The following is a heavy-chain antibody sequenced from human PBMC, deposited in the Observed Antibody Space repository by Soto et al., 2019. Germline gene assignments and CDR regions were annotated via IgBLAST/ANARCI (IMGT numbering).Heavy chain of an antibody. CDR2: TYYRSKWYN. V-gene: IGHV6-1*01. CDR1: GVSISSNTAV. J-gene: IGHJ6*03. D-gene: IGHD6-19*01. Sequence: SQTLSLTCTISGVSISSNTAVWNWFRQSPSRGLEWLGRTYYRSKWYNDYAVSVKSRITINPDTSKNQFSLQLNSVTPEDTAVYYCAIAIAVAGTYYHYYMDVWGKGNTVT. CDR3: AIAIAVAGTYYHYYMDV.